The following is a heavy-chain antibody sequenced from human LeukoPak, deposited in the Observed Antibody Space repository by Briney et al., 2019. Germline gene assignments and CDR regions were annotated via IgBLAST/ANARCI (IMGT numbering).Heavy chain of an antibody. V-gene: IGHV1-2*02. CDR2: INPNSGGT. J-gene: IGHJ4*02. Sequence: ASVKVSCKASGYTFTGYYMHWVRQAPGQGLEWMGWINPNSGGTNYAQKFQGRVTMTRDTSISTAYMELSRLRSDDTAVYYCARDHSGYLAPPYFDYWGQGTLVTVSS. D-gene: IGHD3-22*01. CDR1: GYTFTGYY. CDR3: ARDHSGYLAPPYFDY.